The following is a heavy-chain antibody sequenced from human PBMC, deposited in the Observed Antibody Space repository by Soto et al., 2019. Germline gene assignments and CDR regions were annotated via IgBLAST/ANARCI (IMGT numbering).Heavy chain of an antibody. CDR1: GYTITELS. D-gene: IGHD3-10*01. Sequence: ASVKVYCKVSGYTITELSMHWVRQAPGKGLEWMGGFDPEDGETIYAQKFQGRVTMTEDTSTDTAYMELSSLRSEDTAVYYCATAKTMVRGVIITSGAFDIWGQGTMDTVSS. V-gene: IGHV1-24*01. CDR2: FDPEDGET. CDR3: ATAKTMVRGVIITSGAFDI. J-gene: IGHJ3*02.